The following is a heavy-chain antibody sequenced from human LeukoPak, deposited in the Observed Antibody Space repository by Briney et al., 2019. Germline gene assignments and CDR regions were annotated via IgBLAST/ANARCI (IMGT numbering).Heavy chain of an antibody. Sequence: SETLSLTCTVSGGSISSGGYHWSWIRQHPGKGLEWIGYIYYSGSTYYNPSLKSRVTISVDTSKNQFSLKLSSVTAADTAVYYCARKSYYYDSSGYLPYWYFDLWGRGTLVTVSS. J-gene: IGHJ2*01. V-gene: IGHV4-31*03. CDR2: IYYSGST. CDR3: ARKSYYYDSSGYLPYWYFDL. CDR1: GGSISSGGYH. D-gene: IGHD3-22*01.